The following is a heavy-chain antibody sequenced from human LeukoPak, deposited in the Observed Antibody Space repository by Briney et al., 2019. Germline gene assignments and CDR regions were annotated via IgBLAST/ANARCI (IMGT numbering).Heavy chain of an antibody. CDR2: INPNSGGT. CDR1: GYTFTGYY. J-gene: IGHJ4*02. V-gene: IGHV1-2*02. CDR3: AKDYYDSSGYYSIDY. Sequence: ASVKVSCKASGYTFTGYYMHWVRQAPGQGLEWMGWINPNSGGTNYAQKFQGRVTMTRDTSISTAYMELSRLRSDDTAVYYCAKDYYDSSGYYSIDYWGQGTLVTVSS. D-gene: IGHD3-22*01.